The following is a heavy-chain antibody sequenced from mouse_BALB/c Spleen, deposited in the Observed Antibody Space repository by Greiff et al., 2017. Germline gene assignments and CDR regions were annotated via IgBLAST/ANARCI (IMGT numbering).Heavy chain of an antibody. V-gene: IGHV5-17*02. CDR2: ISSGSSTI. CDR3: ARTGTEWYFDV. D-gene: IGHD4-1*01. CDR1: GFTFSSFG. J-gene: IGHJ1*01. Sequence: DVHLVESGGGLVQPGGSRKLSCAASGFTFSSFGMHWVRQAPEKGLEWVAYISSGSSTIYYADTVKGRFTISRDNPKNTLFLQMTSLRSEDTAMYYCARTGTEWYFDVWGAGTTVTVSS.